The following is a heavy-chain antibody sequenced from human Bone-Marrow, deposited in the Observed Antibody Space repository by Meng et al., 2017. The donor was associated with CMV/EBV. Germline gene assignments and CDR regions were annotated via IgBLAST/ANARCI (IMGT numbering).Heavy chain of an antibody. D-gene: IGHD7-27*01. J-gene: IGHJ4*02. CDR2: ISSSGSTI. Sequence: GESLKISCAASGFTFSDYYMSWIRQAPGKGLEWVSDISSSGSTIYYADSVKGRFTISRDNAKNSLYLQMNSLRAEDTAVYYCAINTGRFDYWGQGTLVTVSS. CDR3: AINTGRFDY. CDR1: GFTFSDYY. V-gene: IGHV3-11*01.